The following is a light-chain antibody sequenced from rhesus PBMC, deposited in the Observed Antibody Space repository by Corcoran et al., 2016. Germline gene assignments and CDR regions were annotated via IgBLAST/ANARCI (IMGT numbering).Light chain of an antibody. Sequence: QAALTQPPSVSGSPGQSVTISCTGTSSDIGGYNYVSWYQQHPGKAPKLMIYDVSKRPSGVSDRFSGSKSGNTASRTISGLQAEDEADYYCSSYAGSNTFIFGAGTRLXVL. CDR2: DVS. J-gene: IGLJ1*01. CDR1: SSDIGGYNY. CDR3: SSYAGSNTFI. V-gene: IGLV2-23*01.